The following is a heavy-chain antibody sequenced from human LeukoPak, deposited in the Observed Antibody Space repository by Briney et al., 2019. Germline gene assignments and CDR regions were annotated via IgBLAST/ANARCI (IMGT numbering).Heavy chain of an antibody. D-gene: IGHD2-2*03. CDR3: ARGGYCSSTSCSLPFDY. J-gene: IGHJ4*02. V-gene: IGHV3-74*01. CDR2: INSDGSST. CDR1: GFTFSSYW. Sequence: GGSLRLSCAASGFTFSSYWMHWVRQAPGKGLVWVSRINSDGSSTSYADSVKGRFTISRDNAKNTLYLQMNSLRAEDTAVYYCARGGYCSSTSCSLPFDYWGQGTLVTVSS.